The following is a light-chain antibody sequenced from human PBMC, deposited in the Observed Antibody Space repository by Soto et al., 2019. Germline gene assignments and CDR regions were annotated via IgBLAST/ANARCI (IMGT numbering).Light chain of an antibody. J-gene: IGKJ2*01. V-gene: IGKV3-15*01. CDR3: QHYNNWPPIYT. CDR1: QSVSSN. CDR2: GAS. Sequence: EIVMTQSPATLSVSPGERATLSCRASQSVSSNLAWYQHKPGQAPRLLIYGASTRATGIPARFSGSGSGTEFTLTISSLQSEDFALYYCQHYNNWPPIYTFGQGTKLEIK.